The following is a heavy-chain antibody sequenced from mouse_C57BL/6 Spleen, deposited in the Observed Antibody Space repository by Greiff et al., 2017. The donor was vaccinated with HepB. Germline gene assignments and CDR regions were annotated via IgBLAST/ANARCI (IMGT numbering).Heavy chain of an antibody. D-gene: IGHD1-1*01. V-gene: IGHV1-64*01. CDR2: IHPNSGST. CDR1: GYTFTSYW. Sequence: QVQLKQPGAELVKPGASVKLSCKASGYTFTSYWMHWVKQRPGQGLEWIGMIHPNSGSTNYNEKFKSKATLTVDKSSSTAYMQLSSLTSEDSAVYYCARSGYYGSREFAYWGQGTLVTVSA. CDR3: ARSGYYGSREFAY. J-gene: IGHJ3*01.